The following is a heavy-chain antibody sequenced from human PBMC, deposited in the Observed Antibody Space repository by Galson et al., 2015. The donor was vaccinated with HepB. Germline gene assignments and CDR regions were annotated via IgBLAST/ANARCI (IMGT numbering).Heavy chain of an antibody. V-gene: IGHV3-48*02. D-gene: IGHD3-3*01. CDR3: ARDYLYYDYWSGYLGADAFDI. Sequence: SLRLSCAASGFTFSSYSMNWVRQAPGKGLEWVSYISSSSSTIYYADSVKGRFTISRDNAKNSLYLQMNSLRDEDTAVYYCARDYLYYDYWSGYLGADAFDIWGQGTMVTVSS. CDR2: ISSSSSTI. CDR1: GFTFSSYS. J-gene: IGHJ3*02.